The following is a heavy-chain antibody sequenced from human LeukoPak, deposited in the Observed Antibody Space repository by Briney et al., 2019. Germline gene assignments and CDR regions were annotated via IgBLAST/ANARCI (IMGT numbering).Heavy chain of an antibody. CDR1: GFTFSNFW. Sequence: GGSLRLSCAVSGFTFSNFWMSWVRQAPGKGLEWVGFIRSKAYGGTTEYAASVKGRFTISRDDSKSIAYLQMNSLKTEDTAVYYCTRERVSEYDYWGQGTLVTVSS. V-gene: IGHV3-49*04. D-gene: IGHD6-6*01. CDR2: IRSKAYGGTT. CDR3: TRERVSEYDY. J-gene: IGHJ4*02.